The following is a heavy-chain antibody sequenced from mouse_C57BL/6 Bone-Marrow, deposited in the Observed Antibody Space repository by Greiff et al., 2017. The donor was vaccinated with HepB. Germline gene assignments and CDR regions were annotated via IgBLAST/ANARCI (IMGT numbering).Heavy chain of an antibody. Sequence: EVQLQQSGPELVKPGASVKIPCKASGYTFTDYNMDWVKQSHGKSLEWIGDINPNNGGTIYNQKFKGKATLTVDKSSSTAYMELRSLTSEDTAVYYCALYYYGSSHAWFAYWGQGTLVTVSA. V-gene: IGHV1-18*01. CDR3: ALYYYGSSHAWFAY. D-gene: IGHD1-1*01. CDR2: INPNNGGT. J-gene: IGHJ3*01. CDR1: GYTFTDYN.